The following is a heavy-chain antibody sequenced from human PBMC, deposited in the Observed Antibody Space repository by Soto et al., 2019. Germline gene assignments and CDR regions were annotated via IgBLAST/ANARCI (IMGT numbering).Heavy chain of an antibody. CDR3: ARHGYSSSWYLTDY. CDR2: IYPGDSDT. CDR1: GYSFTSYW. V-gene: IGHV5-51*01. Sequence: GESLKISSKGSGYSFTSYWIGWGRQMTGKGLEWMGIIYPGDSDTRYSPSFQGQVTISADKSIRTAYLQWSSLKASDTAMYYCARHGYSSSWYLTDYWGQGPLVTVSS. J-gene: IGHJ4*02. D-gene: IGHD6-13*01.